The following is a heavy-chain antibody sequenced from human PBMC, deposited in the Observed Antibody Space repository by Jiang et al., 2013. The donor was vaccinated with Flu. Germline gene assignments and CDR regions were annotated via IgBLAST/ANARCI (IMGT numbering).Heavy chain of an antibody. CDR2: ISSSSSYI. J-gene: IGHJ4*02. CDR1: GFTFSSYS. CDR3: ARDAPIAAAGTGDY. D-gene: IGHD6-13*01. Sequence: VQLVESGGGLVKPGGSLRLSCAASGFTFSSYSMNWVRQAPGKGLEWVSSISSSSSYIYYADSVKGRFTISRDNAKNSLYLQMNSLRAEDTAVYYCARDAPIAAAGTGDYWGQGTLGHRLL. V-gene: IGHV3-21*01.